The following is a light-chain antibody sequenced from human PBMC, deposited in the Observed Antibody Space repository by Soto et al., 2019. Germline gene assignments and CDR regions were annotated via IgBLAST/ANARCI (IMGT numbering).Light chain of an antibody. CDR3: LHHNSYPSIT. CDR1: QGVRND. V-gene: IGKV1-17*01. CDR2: AAS. J-gene: IGKJ5*01. Sequence: DIQMTQSPSSLSASVGDRVTITCRASQGVRNDLGWYQQNPGKAPKRLIYAASSSQSGIPSSFSGSGSGTEFTLTISSLQPEDFATYCCLHHNSYPSITFGQGTRLEIK.